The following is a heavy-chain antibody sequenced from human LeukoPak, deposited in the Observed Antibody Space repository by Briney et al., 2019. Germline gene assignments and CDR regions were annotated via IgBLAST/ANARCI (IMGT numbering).Heavy chain of an antibody. CDR2: ISGDSDNT. CDR1: GFXLDDSA. D-gene: IGHD1-26*01. J-gene: IGHJ5*02. Sequence: GGSLRLSCVASGFXLDDSALHWVRQAPGKGLEWISLISGDSDNTYYADSVKGRFTISRDTSTNSLYLQMSSLRAEDTAFYYCAKGVRSGTYYNCFDPWGQGTLVTVSS. V-gene: IGHV3-43*02. CDR3: AKGVRSGTYYNCFDP.